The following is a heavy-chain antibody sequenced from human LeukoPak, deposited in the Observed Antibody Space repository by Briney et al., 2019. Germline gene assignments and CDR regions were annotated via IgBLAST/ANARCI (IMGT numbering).Heavy chain of an antibody. CDR2: INHSGST. CDR1: GGSFSAYY. V-gene: IGHV4-34*01. D-gene: IGHD5-12*01. J-gene: IGHJ4*02. CDR3: ARGWPLIDY. Sequence: PSETLSLTCAVYGGSFSAYYWSWIRQPPGKGLEWIGEINHSGSTNYNPSLKSRVTISVDTSKNQFSLKLSSVTAADTAVYYCARGWPLIDYWGQGTLVTVSS.